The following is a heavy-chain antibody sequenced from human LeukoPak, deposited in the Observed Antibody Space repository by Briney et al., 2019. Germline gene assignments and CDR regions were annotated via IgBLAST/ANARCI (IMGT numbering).Heavy chain of an antibody. V-gene: IGHV4-59*01. CDR1: SGSISTYY. Sequence: SETLSLTCTVSSGSISTYYWNWIRQPPGKGLEWIGSVYYSGSTNYNPSLKSRVTISVDTSKNRFSLKLSSVTAEDTAVFYCARGGSRSYTSSTLDYWGQGTLVTVSS. CDR2: VYYSGST. J-gene: IGHJ4*02. D-gene: IGHD6-6*01. CDR3: ARGGSRSYTSSTLDY.